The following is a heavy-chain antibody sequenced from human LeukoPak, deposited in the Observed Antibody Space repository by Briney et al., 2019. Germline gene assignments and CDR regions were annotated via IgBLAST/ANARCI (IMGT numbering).Heavy chain of an antibody. CDR2: ISNDGSNK. Sequence: GGSLRLSCAASGFTFRTYGMHWVRQAPGKGLEWVAVISNDGSNKNYADSVKGRFAISRDNSKNTLYLQMNSLRAEDTAVYYCARDRYVGATTAGDSDSWGQGTLVTVSS. V-gene: IGHV3-30*03. CDR3: ARDRYVGATTAGDSDS. D-gene: IGHD1-26*01. CDR1: GFTFRTYG. J-gene: IGHJ4*02.